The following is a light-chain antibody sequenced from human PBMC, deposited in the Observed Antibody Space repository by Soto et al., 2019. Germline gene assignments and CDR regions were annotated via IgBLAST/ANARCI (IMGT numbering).Light chain of an antibody. J-gene: IGLJ2*01. Sequence: SYELTQPPSVSVAPGKTASISCGGNDIGSKGGHWYQQKPGQAPVLVIYSDTDLPPVITERFSGSNSANLATLTIRRVEAGDGGGHFLSVWGSGSAHVVFGGGTKVTVL. V-gene: IGLV3-21*01. CDR3: SVWGSGSAHVV. CDR1: DIGSKG. CDR2: SDT.